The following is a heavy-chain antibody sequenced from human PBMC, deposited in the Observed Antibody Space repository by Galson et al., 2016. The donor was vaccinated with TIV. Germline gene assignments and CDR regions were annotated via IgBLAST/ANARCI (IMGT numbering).Heavy chain of an antibody. J-gene: IGHJ4*02. CDR1: GFTSKKYG. D-gene: IGHD3-22*01. V-gene: IGHV3-23*01. CDR3: AKLRGDLYYYDSTGYYFFDS. CDR2: INGPGGTT. Sequence: SLRLSCAASGFTSKKYGMAWVRQAPGKGLELVSAINGPGGTTYYADSVKDRFTVSRDNFENTLYLQMNSLSADDTAVYYCAKLRGDLYYYDSTGYYFFDSWGQGILVTVSS.